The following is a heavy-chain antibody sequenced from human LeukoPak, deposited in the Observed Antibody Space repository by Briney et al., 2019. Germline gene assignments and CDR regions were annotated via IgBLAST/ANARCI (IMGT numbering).Heavy chain of an antibody. CDR3: ARESWPDISSGYYQELGY. CDR2: VDFVGNT. CDR1: GGSITTTHSY. V-gene: IGHV4-39*07. J-gene: IGHJ4*02. D-gene: IGHD3-3*01. Sequence: PSGTLSLTCSVSGGSITTTHSYWGWVRQSPGKGLEWIGSVDFVGNTYYNPSLKSRVIISKDTSENQFSLRLSSVTAADTAVYYCARESWPDISSGYYQELGYWGQGTLVTVSS.